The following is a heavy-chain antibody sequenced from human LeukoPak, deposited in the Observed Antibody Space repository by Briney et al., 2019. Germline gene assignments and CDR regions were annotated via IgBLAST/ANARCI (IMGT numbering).Heavy chain of an antibody. CDR2: ISGSGGNT. J-gene: IGHJ5*02. CDR1: GFTFSTYA. D-gene: IGHD1-26*01. Sequence: GGSLRLSCAASGFTFSTYAMSWVRQAPGKGLEWVSAISGSGGNTYHADSVRGRFTISRDNSKNTLYLKMSSLRAEDTAVYYCSKGVGATRAITWFDPWGQGTLVTVSS. V-gene: IGHV3-23*01. CDR3: SKGVGATRAITWFDP.